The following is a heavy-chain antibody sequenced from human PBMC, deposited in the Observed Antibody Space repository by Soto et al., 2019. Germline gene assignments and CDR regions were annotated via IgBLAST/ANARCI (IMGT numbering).Heavy chain of an antibody. J-gene: IGHJ4*02. CDR1: EFTVSSNY. CDR3: ARGSYRAFDY. D-gene: IGHD4-4*01. V-gene: IGHV3-53*01. Sequence: EVQLVESGGGLIQPGGSLRLSCAASEFTVSSNYLSWVRQAPGKGLEWVSGMYSGGATYYADSVMGRFTFSRDNFKYTVYLQMNSRRVEDTAVYYCARGSYRAFDYWGQGTLVTVSS. CDR2: MYSGGAT.